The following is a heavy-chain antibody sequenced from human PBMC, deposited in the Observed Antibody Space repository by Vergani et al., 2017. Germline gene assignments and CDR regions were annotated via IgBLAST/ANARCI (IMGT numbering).Heavy chain of an antibody. CDR3: ARGGVVITYYYMDV. Sequence: QVQLQESGPGLVKPSETLSLTCTVSGGSISRYYWRWIRQPPGKGLEWIGYIYYSGSTNYNPSLKSRVTISVDTSKNQFSLKLSSVTAADTAVYYCARGGVVITYYYMDVWGKGTTVTVSS. D-gene: IGHD3-22*01. J-gene: IGHJ6*03. CDR2: IYYSGST. CDR1: GGSISRYY. V-gene: IGHV4-59*01.